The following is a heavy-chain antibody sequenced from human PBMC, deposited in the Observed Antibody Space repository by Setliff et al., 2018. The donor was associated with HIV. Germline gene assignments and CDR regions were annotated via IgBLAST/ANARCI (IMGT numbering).Heavy chain of an antibody. CDR2: IYYNGAT. J-gene: IGHJ4*02. CDR1: GDSISSGGYY. D-gene: IGHD5-12*01. Sequence: SETLSLTCTVSGDSISSGGYYWSWIRQLPGKGLEWIGYIYYNGATYYDPSLKNRVTISLDTSKSQFSLKLSSVTAADTALDYCASGRGAKVGYDYFGSWGQGTLVTVSS. V-gene: IGHV4-31*03. CDR3: ASGRGAKVGYDYFGS.